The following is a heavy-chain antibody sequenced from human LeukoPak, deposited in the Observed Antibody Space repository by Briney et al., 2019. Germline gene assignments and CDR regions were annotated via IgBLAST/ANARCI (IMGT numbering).Heavy chain of an antibody. V-gene: IGHV1-8*01. CDR3: ARANHFDQYGENWFDP. D-gene: IGHD3-9*01. CDR1: GYTFTSYD. CDR2: MNPNSGNT. Sequence: ASVTVSCTASGYTFTSYDINWVRQATGQGLEWMGWMNPNSGNTGYAQKFQGRVTMTRNTSISTAYMELSSLRSEDTAVYYCARANHFDQYGENWFDPWGQGTLVTVSS. J-gene: IGHJ5*02.